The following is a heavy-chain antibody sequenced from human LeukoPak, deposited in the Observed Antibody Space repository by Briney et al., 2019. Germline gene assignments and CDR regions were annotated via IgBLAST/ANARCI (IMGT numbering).Heavy chain of an antibody. CDR2: IYYSGST. D-gene: IGHD2-2*01. Sequence: SETLSLTCTVSGGSISSYYWSWIRQPPGKGLEWIGYIYYSGSTNYNPSLKSRVTISVDTSKNQFSLKLSSVTAADTAVYYCASGGYQLHHDAFDTWGQGTMVTVSS. CDR1: GGSISSYY. V-gene: IGHV4-59*01. J-gene: IGHJ3*02. CDR3: ASGGYQLHHDAFDT.